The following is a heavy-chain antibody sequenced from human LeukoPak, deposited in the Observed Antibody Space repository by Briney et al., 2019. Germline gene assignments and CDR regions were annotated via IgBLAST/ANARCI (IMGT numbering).Heavy chain of an antibody. V-gene: IGHV1-2*06. CDR2: VNPNTGGS. CDR1: GYTFTGYY. J-gene: IGHJ4*02. D-gene: IGHD1-26*01. Sequence: ASGRVCCTASGYTFTGYYMHWVRQAPGQGIEWLGRVNPNTGGSDYDHKFQGRVSFTSDTSTSTASLELIRLTSNDTAASFFATLVSGIDYWGQGTMVTVSS. CDR3: ATLVSGIDY.